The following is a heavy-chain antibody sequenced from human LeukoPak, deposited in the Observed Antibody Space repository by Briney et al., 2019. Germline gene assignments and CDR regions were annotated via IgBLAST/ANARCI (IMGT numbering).Heavy chain of an antibody. CDR2: INSDGSST. CDR1: GFTFSSYW. Sequence: GGSLRLSCAAYGFTFSSYWMHWVRQAPGKGLVGVSRINSDGSSTNYADSVKGRFTISRDNAKNTLYLQMNSLRAEDTAVYYCARGRLGGFFDYWGQGTLVTVSS. J-gene: IGHJ4*02. V-gene: IGHV3-74*01. D-gene: IGHD3-16*01. CDR3: ARGRLGGFFDY.